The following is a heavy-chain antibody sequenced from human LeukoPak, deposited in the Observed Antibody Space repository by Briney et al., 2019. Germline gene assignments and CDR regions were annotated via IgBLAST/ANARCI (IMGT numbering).Heavy chain of an antibody. J-gene: IGHJ5*02. Sequence: PSETLSLTCAVYGGSFSGYYWSWIRQPPGKGLEWIGEINHSGSTNYNPSLKSRVTISVDTSKNQFSLKLCSVTAADTAVYYCAPRTGSSSVDNWFDPWGQGTLVTVSS. CDR2: INHSGST. CDR3: APRTGSSSVDNWFDP. D-gene: IGHD6-6*01. V-gene: IGHV4-34*01. CDR1: GGSFSGYY.